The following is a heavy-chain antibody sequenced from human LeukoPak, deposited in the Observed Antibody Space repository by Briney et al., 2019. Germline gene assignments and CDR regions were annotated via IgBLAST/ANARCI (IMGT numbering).Heavy chain of an antibody. CDR2: IDVGSGNT. CDR3: AAEGRPTVVTFRKGAVDL. V-gene: IGHV1-58*01. CDR1: GFTFTSSA. Sequence: SVKVSCKASGFTFTSSAVQWVRQAGGQRLEWRGWIDVGSGNTNYAQKYQERVTITRDMSTSTVYMELSSLRSEDTAVYYCAAEGRPTVVTFRKGAVDLWGQGTMVTVSS. J-gene: IGHJ3*01. D-gene: IGHD4-23*01.